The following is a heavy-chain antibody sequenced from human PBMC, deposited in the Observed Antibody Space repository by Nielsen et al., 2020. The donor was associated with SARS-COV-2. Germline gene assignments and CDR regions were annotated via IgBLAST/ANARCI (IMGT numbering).Heavy chain of an antibody. V-gene: IGHV4-31*03. CDR1: GGSISSGGYY. CDR3: AREKVVPAAIRGGYTKGFDY. J-gene: IGHJ4*02. CDR2: IYYSGST. D-gene: IGHD2-2*02. Sequence: TLSLTCTVSGGSISSGGYYWSWIRQHPGKGLEWIGYIYYSGSTYYNPSLKSRVTISVDTSKNQFSLKLSSVTAADTAVYYCAREKVVPAAIRGGYTKGFDYWGQGTLVTVSS.